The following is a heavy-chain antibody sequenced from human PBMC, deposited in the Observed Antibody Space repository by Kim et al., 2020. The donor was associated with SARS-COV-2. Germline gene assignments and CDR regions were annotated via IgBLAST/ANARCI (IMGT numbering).Heavy chain of an antibody. CDR3: ARDTPLLWFGEFPGGFDP. Sequence: SETLSLTCAVYGGSFSGYYWSWIRQPPGKGLEWIGEINHSGSTNYNPSLKSRVTISVDTSKNQFSLKLSSVTAADTAVYYCARDTPLLWFGEFPGGFDPWGQGTLVTVSS. CDR1: GGSFSGYY. CDR2: INHSGST. J-gene: IGHJ5*02. D-gene: IGHD3-10*01. V-gene: IGHV4-34*01.